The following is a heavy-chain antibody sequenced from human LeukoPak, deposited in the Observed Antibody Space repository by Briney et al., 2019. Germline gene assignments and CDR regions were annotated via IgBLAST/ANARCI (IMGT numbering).Heavy chain of an antibody. D-gene: IGHD2-15*01. J-gene: IGHJ3*02. V-gene: IGHV4-59*04. Sequence: SETLSLTCTVSGGSISSYYWSWIRQPPGKGLEWIGYIYYSGSTYYNPSLKSQVTISVDTSKNQFSLKLSSVTAADTAVYYCARQGRDVYCSGGSCYYSPGAFDIWGQGTMVTVSS. CDR3: ARQGRDVYCSGGSCYYSPGAFDI. CDR2: IYYSGST. CDR1: GGSISSYY.